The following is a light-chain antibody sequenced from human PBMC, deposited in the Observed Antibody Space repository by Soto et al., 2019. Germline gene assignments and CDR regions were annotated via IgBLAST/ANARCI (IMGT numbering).Light chain of an antibody. Sequence: DIQMTQSPSSLSASVGDRVTITCPASQTISRYLNWYQHKPGKPPKLLIYGTSNLQSGVPSRFSGSGSGTDFTLTISSLQPEDFATYYCQQTNSPPHSFGQGTKLEIK. CDR2: GTS. J-gene: IGKJ2*01. CDR3: QQTNSPPHS. CDR1: QTISRY. V-gene: IGKV1-39*01.